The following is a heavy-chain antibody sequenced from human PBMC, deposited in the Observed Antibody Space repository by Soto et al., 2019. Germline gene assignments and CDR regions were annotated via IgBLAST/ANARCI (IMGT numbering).Heavy chain of an antibody. D-gene: IGHD2-2*02. J-gene: IGHJ6*02. CDR2: IIPIFGTA. V-gene: IGHV1-69*06. CDR3: ASPDIVXVPAAIRDYYYYYGMDV. Sequence: SVKVSCKASGGTFSSCAISWVRQAPGQGLEWMGGIIPIFGTANYAQKFQGRVTITADKSTSTAYMELSSLRSEDTAVYYCASPDIVXVPAAIRDYYYYYGMDVWGQGTTVTVSS. CDR1: GGTFSSCA.